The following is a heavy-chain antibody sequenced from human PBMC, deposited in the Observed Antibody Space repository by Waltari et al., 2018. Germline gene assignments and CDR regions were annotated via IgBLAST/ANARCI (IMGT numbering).Heavy chain of an antibody. V-gene: IGHV1-69*12. CDR3: ARGGAYYDFWRGGPGYMDV. Sequence: QVQLVQSGAEVKKPGSSVTVSCKASGGPFSSYAISWVRQAPAQGLEWKGGIIPIFGTANYAQKFQGRVTITADESTSTAYMELSSLRSEDTAVYYCARGGAYYDFWRGGPGYMDVWGKGTTVTISS. D-gene: IGHD3-3*01. J-gene: IGHJ6*03. CDR1: GGPFSSYA. CDR2: IIPIFGTA.